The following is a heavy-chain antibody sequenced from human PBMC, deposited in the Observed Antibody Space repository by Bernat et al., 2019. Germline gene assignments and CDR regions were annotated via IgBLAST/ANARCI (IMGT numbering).Heavy chain of an antibody. Sequence: EVQLLESGGGLVHPGGSLRVSCAASGITFSSYAMSWVRQAPWKWLELVSSISSGGGSANYADSVKGRFNVSRDNSKNTLYLQMNSLRAEDTAVYYFAKSTCTSGCNGGYFDYWGQGTPVTVSS. D-gene: IGHD2-8*01. CDR2: ISSGGGSA. CDR3: AKSTCTSGCNGGYFDY. J-gene: IGHJ4*02. CDR1: GITFSSYA. V-gene: IGHV3-23*01.